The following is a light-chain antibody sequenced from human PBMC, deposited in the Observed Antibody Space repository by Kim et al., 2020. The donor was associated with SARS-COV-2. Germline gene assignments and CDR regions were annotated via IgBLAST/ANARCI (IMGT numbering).Light chain of an antibody. V-gene: IGLV3-1*01. CDR2: KDT. Sequence: SPGQTASITCSGDELGEKYICWYQQRPGQAPVLVVYKDTRRPSGIPERFSGSNSGNTATLTISGTQARDEADYYCQAWDISTVVLGGGTQLTVL. CDR1: ELGEKY. CDR3: QAWDISTVV. J-gene: IGLJ3*02.